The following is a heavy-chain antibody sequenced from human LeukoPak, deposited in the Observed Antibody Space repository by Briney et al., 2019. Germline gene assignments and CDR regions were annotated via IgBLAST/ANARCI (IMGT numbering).Heavy chain of an antibody. J-gene: IGHJ4*02. CDR1: GYTFLSYD. D-gene: IGHD1-20*01. CDR3: ARGTRYNWNDHFDY. CDR2: ISAYNGNT. V-gene: IGHV1-18*01. Sequence: ASVKVSCKASGYTFLSYDISWVRQAPGQGLEWMGWISAYNGNTNYAQKLQGRVTMTTDTSTSTAYMELRSLRSNDTAVYYCARGTRYNWNDHFDYWGQGTLVTVSS.